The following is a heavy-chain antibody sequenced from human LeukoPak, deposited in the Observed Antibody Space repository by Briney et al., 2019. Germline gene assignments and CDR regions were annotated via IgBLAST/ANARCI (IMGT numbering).Heavy chain of an antibody. CDR1: GFTFSSFG. D-gene: IGHD5-24*01. CDR3: ARALADRDGYNYGLDS. V-gene: IGHV3-33*01. CDR2: IWNDGSNK. J-gene: IGHJ5*01. Sequence: GGSLRLSCAASGFTFSSFGMHWVRQAPGEGLEWVAIIWNDGSNKYYADSVKGRFTISRDNSKNTLSLQMNSLRAEDTAVYYCARALADRDGYNYGLDSWGQGTLVTVPS.